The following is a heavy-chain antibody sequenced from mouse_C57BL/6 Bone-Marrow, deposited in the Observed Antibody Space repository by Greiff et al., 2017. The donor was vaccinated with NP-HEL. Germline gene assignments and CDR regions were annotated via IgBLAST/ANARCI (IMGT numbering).Heavy chain of an antibody. D-gene: IGHD3-2*02. CDR3: ARGGSSGYVGFAY. CDR2: INPNNGGT. CDR1: GYTFTDSY. J-gene: IGHJ3*01. V-gene: IGHV1-26*01. Sequence: EVQLQQSGPELVKPGASVKISCKASGYTFTDSYMNWVKQSHGKSLEWIGDINPNNGGTSYNQKFKGKATLTVDKSSSTAYMELRSLTSEDSAVYYCARGGSSGYVGFAYWGQGTLVTVSA.